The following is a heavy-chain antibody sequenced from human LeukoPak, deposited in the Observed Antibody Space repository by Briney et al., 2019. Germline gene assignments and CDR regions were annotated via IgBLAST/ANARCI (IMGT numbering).Heavy chain of an antibody. D-gene: IGHD5-24*01. CDR2: ISSSSSTI. J-gene: IGHJ3*02. Sequence: GGSLRLSCAASGFTFSSYSMNWVRQAPGKGLEWVSYISSSSSTIYYADSVKGRFTISRDNAKNSLYLQMNSLRDEDTAVYYCARDLLDGYNYQVAFDIWGQGTMVTVSP. CDR3: ARDLLDGYNYQVAFDI. V-gene: IGHV3-48*02. CDR1: GFTFSSYS.